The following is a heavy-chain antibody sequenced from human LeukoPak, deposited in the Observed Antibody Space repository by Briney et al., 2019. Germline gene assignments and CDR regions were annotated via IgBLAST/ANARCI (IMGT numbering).Heavy chain of an antibody. CDR2: INHSGST. D-gene: IGHD6-13*01. V-gene: IGHV4-34*01. J-gene: IGHJ6*03. CDR1: GGSFSGNY. Sequence: PSETLSLTCAVYGGSFSGNYWSWIRQPPGKGLEWIGEINHSGSTNYNPSLKSRVTISVDTSKNQFSLKLSSVTAADTAVYYCARPQAAAGTGFMGYMDVWGKGTTVTASS. CDR3: ARPQAAAGTGFMGYMDV.